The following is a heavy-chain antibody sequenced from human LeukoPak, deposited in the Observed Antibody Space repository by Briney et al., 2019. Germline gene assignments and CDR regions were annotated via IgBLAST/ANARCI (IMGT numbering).Heavy chain of an antibody. V-gene: IGHV3-30-3*01. D-gene: IGHD3-9*01. Sequence: GGSLRLSCAASGFTFSSYAMHWVRQAPGKGLEWVAVISYDGSNKYYADSVKGRFTISRDNSKNTLYLQMNSLRAEDTAVYYCARGKFGDDILTGYPPGYYYYMDVWGKGTTVTVSS. CDR2: ISYDGSNK. CDR1: GFTFSSYA. J-gene: IGHJ6*03. CDR3: ARGKFGDDILTGYPPGYYYYMDV.